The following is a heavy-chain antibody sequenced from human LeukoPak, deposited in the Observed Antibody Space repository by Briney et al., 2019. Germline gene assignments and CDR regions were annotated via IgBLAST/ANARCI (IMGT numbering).Heavy chain of an antibody. Sequence: SETRSLTCTVSGGSISSSSAYWGWIRQPPGKGLEWIGSIYYRKNTYYNPSLKSRVTISADTSKNQFSLTLGSVSATDTAVYYCASPRGFSYGYFDYWGQGTLVTVSS. CDR1: GGSISSSSAY. J-gene: IGHJ4*02. CDR3: ASPRGFSYGYFDY. CDR2: IYYRKNT. V-gene: IGHV4-39*01. D-gene: IGHD5-18*01.